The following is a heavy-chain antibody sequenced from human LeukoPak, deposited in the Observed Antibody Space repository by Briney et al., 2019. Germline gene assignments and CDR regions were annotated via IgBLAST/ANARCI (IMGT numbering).Heavy chain of an antibody. CDR3: ARDRYGYATGGFDY. CDR2: IRYDGSNK. V-gene: IGHV3-30*02. J-gene: IGHJ4*02. Sequence: GGSLRLSCAASGFTFSSYGMHWVRQAPGKGLEWVAFIRYDGSNKYYADSVKGRFTISRDNAKNSLYLQMNSLRAEDTAVYYCARDRYGYATGGFDYWGQGTLVTVSS. CDR1: GFTFSSYG. D-gene: IGHD5-12*01.